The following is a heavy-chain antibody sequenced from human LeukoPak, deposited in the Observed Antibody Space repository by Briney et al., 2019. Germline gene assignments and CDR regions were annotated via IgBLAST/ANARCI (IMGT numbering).Heavy chain of an antibody. V-gene: IGHV3-9*01. Sequence: GRSLRLSCAASGFIFNEYAMHWVRQAPGKGLEWVSSVNWSPGSEAYADSVKGRFTISRDNAKNSPYLQMNNLRIEDTALYYCVKDSAGDASDWLDSWGQGTLVTISS. D-gene: IGHD5-24*01. CDR1: GFIFNEYA. CDR2: VNWSPGSE. CDR3: VKDSAGDASDWLDS. J-gene: IGHJ5*01.